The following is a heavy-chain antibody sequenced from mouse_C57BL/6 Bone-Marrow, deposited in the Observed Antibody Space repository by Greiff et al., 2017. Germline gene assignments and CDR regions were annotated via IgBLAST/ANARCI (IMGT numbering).Heavy chain of an antibody. CDR2: ILPGSGST. CDR1: GYTFTGYW. CDR3: ARDYGSSYSHYYAMDY. J-gene: IGHJ4*01. Sequence: VMLVESGAELMKPGASVKLSCKATGYTFTGYWIEWVKQRPGHGLEWIGEILPGSGSTNYNEKFKGKATFTADTSSNTAYMQLSSLTTEDSAIYYCARDYGSSYSHYYAMDYWGQGTSVTVSS. D-gene: IGHD1-1*01. V-gene: IGHV1-9*01.